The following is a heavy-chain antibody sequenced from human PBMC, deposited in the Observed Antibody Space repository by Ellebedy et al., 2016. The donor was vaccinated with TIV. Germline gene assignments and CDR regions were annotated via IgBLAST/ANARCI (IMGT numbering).Heavy chain of an antibody. J-gene: IGHJ3*01. CDR2: MRDEGSEK. V-gene: IGHV3-7*01. Sequence: GESLKISCAASRFSFSSYWMSWVRQAPGEGLEWVANMRDEGSEKNYVESVRGRFTISRDNAKNSLYLHMNSLRAEDTAVYFCATDGSYGDFRSPAHAFEAWGQGTMVSVSS. D-gene: IGHD4-17*01. CDR3: ATDGSYGDFRSPAHAFEA. CDR1: RFSFSSYW.